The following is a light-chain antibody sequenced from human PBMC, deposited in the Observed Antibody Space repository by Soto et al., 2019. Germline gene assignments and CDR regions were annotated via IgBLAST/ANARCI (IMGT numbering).Light chain of an antibody. CDR3: QQYKSYSLT. CDR1: QSVSGS. V-gene: IGKV3D-15*01. J-gene: IGKJ4*01. CDR2: DAS. Sequence: EIEMTQSPATLSLAPGERVTLSCRTSQSVSGSLAWYQQKPCQAPRLLIYDASNRATGIPARFSGSGSATDFTLAISSLQADDFATYYCQQYKSYSLTFGGGTKVDIK.